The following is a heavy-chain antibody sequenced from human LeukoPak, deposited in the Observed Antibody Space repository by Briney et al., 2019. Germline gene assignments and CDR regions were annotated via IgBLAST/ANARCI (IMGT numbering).Heavy chain of an antibody. Sequence: SETLSLTCTVSGYSISSGYYWGWIRQPPGKGLEWIGSIYHSGSTYYNPSLKSRVTISVDTSKDQFPLKLSSVTAADTAVYYCAREDIEYGWGQGTLVTVSS. J-gene: IGHJ4*02. CDR3: AREDIEYG. CDR1: GYSISSGYY. V-gene: IGHV4-38-2*02. CDR2: IYHSGST. D-gene: IGHD2-15*01.